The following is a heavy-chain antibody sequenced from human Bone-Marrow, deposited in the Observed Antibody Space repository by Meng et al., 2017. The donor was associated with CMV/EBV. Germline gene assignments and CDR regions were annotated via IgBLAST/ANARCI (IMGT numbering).Heavy chain of an antibody. CDR1: GYTFTGYY. D-gene: IGHD6-13*01. Sequence: ASVKVSCKASGYTFTGYYMHWVRQAPGQGLEWMGWISHNSGDTNYARNFQGRVTLTRDTSISTIYMELTRLRSDDTAVYYCATVTAAGTWWFDPWGQGTLVTVSS. CDR3: ATVTAAGTWWFDP. CDR2: ISHNSGDT. J-gene: IGHJ5*02. V-gene: IGHV1-2*02.